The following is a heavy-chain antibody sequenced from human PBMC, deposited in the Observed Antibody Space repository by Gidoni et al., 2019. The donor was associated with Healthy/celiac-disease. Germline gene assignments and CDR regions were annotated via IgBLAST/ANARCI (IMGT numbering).Heavy chain of an antibody. CDR2: ISYDGSNK. CDR3: ARDRLDSSGYYYDY. D-gene: IGHD3-22*01. J-gene: IGHJ4*02. Sequence: QVQLVESGGGVVQPGRSLRLSCAASGFTFSSYAMHWVRQAPGKGLEWVAVISYDGSNKYYADSVKGRFTISRDNSKNTLYLQMNSLRAEDTAVYYCARDRLDSSGYYYDYWGQGTLVTVSS. V-gene: IGHV3-30*04. CDR1: GFTFSSYA.